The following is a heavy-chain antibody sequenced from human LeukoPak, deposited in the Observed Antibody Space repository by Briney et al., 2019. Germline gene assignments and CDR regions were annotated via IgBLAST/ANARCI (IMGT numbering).Heavy chain of an antibody. D-gene: IGHD1-1*01. J-gene: IGHJ4*02. CDR2: ISPSGGFT. Sequence: ASVTVSCKASGYTLTTYCMHWVRQAPGQGLEWMGIISPSGGFTTDAQRFQGRVTMTRDTSTSTVYMELSSLRSEDTAVYYCARGRSPAQLERDNFDYWGRGTLVTVSS. CDR3: ARGRSPAQLERDNFDY. CDR1: GYTLTTYC. V-gene: IGHV1-46*01.